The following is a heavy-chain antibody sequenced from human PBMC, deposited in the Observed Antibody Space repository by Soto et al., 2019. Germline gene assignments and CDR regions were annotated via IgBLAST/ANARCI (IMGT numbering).Heavy chain of an antibody. J-gene: IGHJ4*02. D-gene: IGHD3-10*01. Sequence: EVQLVESGGGLVQPGGSLRFSCAASGFSISAVSMNWVLRAPGKGLEWISYISPNNDAIYYEASVKARFTISRDNAKNSLYLQMNSLRAEDTALYYCASVLGSRRSGSYPSYWGQGTLVTVSS. CDR2: ISPNNDAI. V-gene: IGHV3-48*01. CDR3: ASVLGSRRSGSYPSY. CDR1: GFSISAVS.